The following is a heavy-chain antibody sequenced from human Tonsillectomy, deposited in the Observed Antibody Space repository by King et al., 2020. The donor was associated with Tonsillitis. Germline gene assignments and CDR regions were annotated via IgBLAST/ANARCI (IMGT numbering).Heavy chain of an antibody. Sequence: VQLVESGGGVVQPGRSLRLSCAASGFTFSSYAMHWVRQAPGKGLEWVAVISYDGSNKYYADSVKGRFTISRDNSKNTLYLQMNSLRAEDTAVYYCARDYYDSSGYQIGYFDYWGQGTLVTVSS. CDR3: ARDYYDSSGYQIGYFDY. D-gene: IGHD3-22*01. CDR1: GFTFSSYA. V-gene: IGHV3-30*01. J-gene: IGHJ4*02. CDR2: ISYDGSNK.